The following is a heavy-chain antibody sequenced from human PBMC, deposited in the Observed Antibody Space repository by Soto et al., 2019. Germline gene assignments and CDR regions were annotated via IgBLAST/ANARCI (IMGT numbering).Heavy chain of an antibody. CDR2: ISSSSSYI. J-gene: IGHJ6*02. V-gene: IGHV3-21*01. Sequence: GGSLRLSCAASGFTFSSYSMNWVRQAPGKGLEWVSSISSSSSYIYYADSVKGRFTISRDNAKNSLYLQMNCLRAEDTAVYYCARDALVVVVSARYYYYGMDVWGQGTTVTVSS. CDR3: ARDALVVVVSARYYYYGMDV. D-gene: IGHD2-15*01. CDR1: GFTFSSYS.